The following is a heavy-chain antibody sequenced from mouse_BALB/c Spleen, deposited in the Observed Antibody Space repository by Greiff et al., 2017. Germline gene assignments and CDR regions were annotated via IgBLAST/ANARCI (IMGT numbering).Heavy chain of an antibody. CDR3: ARDGNWDSWFAY. Sequence: EVKLVESGGGLVQPGGSRKLSCAASGFTFSSYTMSWVRQTPEKRLEWVATISSGGSYTYYPDSVKGRFTISRDNAKNTLYLQMSSLKSEDTAMYYCARDGNWDSWFAYWGQGTLVTVSA. D-gene: IGHD4-1*01. CDR1: GFTFSSYT. CDR2: ISSGGSYT. V-gene: IGHV5-6-4*01. J-gene: IGHJ3*01.